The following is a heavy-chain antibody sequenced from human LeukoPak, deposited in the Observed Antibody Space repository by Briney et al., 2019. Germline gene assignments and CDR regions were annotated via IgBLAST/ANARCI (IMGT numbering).Heavy chain of an antibody. D-gene: IGHD5-18*01. CDR1: GGSISSYY. Sequence: SETLSLTCTVSGGSISSYYWSWIRQPPGKGLEWIGYIYSSGSTNYNPSLKSRVTISVDRSKNQFSLNLSSVTAADTAVYYCARHLYSVYGMDVWGQGTTVTVSS. CDR3: ARHLYSVYGMDV. CDR2: IYSSGST. V-gene: IGHV4-59*08. J-gene: IGHJ6*02.